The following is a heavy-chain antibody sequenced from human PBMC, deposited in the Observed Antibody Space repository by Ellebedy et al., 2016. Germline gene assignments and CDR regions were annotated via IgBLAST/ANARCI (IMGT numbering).Heavy chain of an antibody. J-gene: IGHJ6*02. CDR3: ARETVATITRSFYYGMDV. CDR2: IIWNSGII. V-gene: IGHV3-9*01. Sequence: GGSLRLXXAGSGFTFHDFGMHWVRQAPGKGLEWVSGIIWNSGIIGYADSVKGRFTISRDNAKQSLYLQMNSLRPDDTALYYCARETVATITRSFYYGMDVWGQGTTVSVSS. CDR1: GFTFHDFG. D-gene: IGHD5-24*01.